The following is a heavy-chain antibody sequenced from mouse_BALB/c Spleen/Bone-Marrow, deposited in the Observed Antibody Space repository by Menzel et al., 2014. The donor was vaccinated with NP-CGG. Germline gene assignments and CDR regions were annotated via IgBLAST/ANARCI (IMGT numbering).Heavy chain of an antibody. CDR2: INPDSSTI. CDR3: TRLHYYGYSAY. J-gene: IGHJ3*01. CDR1: GFDFSRYW. Sequence: DVKLVESGGGLVQPGGSLKLSCAASGFDFSRYWMSWVRQAPGKGLEWIGEINPDSSTINYTPSLKDKFIISRVNAKNTLYLQKSKVRSEDTALYYCTRLHYYGYSAYRGQGTLVTVST. D-gene: IGHD1-2*01. V-gene: IGHV4-1*02.